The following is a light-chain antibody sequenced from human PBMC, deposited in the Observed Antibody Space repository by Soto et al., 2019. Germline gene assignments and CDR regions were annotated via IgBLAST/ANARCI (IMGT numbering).Light chain of an antibody. V-gene: IGLV2-14*01. CDR3: SSHTSGSTRV. Sequence: QSALTQPASVSGSPGQSIAISCTGTSSDVGGYNYVSWYQQHPGKAPKLMIHEVSNRPSGVSNRFSGSKSGNTASLTISGLQAEDEADYYCSSHTSGSTRVFGTGTKVTVL. CDR2: EVS. J-gene: IGLJ1*01. CDR1: SSDVGGYNY.